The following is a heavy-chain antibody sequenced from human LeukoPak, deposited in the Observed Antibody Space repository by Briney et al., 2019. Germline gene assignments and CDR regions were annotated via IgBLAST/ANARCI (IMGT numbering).Heavy chain of an antibody. D-gene: IGHD3-10*01. V-gene: IGHV3-9*01. J-gene: IGHJ4*02. CDR3: AKALSYYGSGSYSAPGYFDY. Sequence: GGSLRLSCAASGFTFDDYAMHWVRQAPGKGLEWVSGISWNSGSIGYADSAKGRFTISRDNAKNSLYLQMNSLRAEDTALYYCAKALSYYGSGSYSAPGYFDYWGQGALVTVSS. CDR1: GFTFDDYA. CDR2: ISWNSGSI.